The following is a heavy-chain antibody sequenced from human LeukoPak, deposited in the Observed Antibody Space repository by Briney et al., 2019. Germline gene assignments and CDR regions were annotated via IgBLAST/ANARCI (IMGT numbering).Heavy chain of an antibody. CDR1: GFTFSSYA. J-gene: IGHJ3*02. Sequence: PGGSLRLSCAASGFTFSSYAMHWVRQAPGKGLEWVAVISYDGSNKYYADSVKGRFTISRDNSKNTLYLQMNSLRAEDTAVYYCARDYYYDSSGGRAPGVGAFDIWGQGTMVTVSS. CDR2: ISYDGSNK. V-gene: IGHV3-30*04. D-gene: IGHD3-22*01. CDR3: ARDYYYDSSGGRAPGVGAFDI.